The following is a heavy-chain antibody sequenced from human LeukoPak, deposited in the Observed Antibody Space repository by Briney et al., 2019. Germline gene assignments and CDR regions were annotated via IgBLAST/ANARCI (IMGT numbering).Heavy chain of an antibody. J-gene: IGHJ6*02. D-gene: IGHD3-10*01. CDR1: GFTFTNAW. CDR2: IWYDGSKK. Sequence: PGGSLRLSCAASGFTFTNAWMSWVRQAPGKGLEWVALIWYDGSKKYYADSVKGRFTISRDNSKSTLYLQMNSLRAEDTAVYSCARDNYGSAAYYYYGMDVWGQGTTVTVSS. V-gene: IGHV3-33*08. CDR3: ARDNYGSAAYYYYGMDV.